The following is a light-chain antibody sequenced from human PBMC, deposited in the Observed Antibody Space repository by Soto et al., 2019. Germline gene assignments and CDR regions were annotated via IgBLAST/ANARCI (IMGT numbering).Light chain of an antibody. CDR1: QSISIW. Sequence: DIHMTQSPSTLSASVGDRVTITCRASQSISIWLAWYQQKPGRAPNLLIYGTSSLESGVPLRFSGSGSGTEFTLTISSLQPDDFATYYCPHYNDYSWTFGQGTKVEIK. CDR3: PHYNDYSWT. CDR2: GTS. V-gene: IGKV1-5*03. J-gene: IGKJ1*01.